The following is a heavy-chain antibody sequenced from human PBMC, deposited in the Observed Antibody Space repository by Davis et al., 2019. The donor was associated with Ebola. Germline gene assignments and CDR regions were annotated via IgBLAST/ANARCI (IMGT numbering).Heavy chain of an antibody. J-gene: IGHJ3*01. D-gene: IGHD2-21*01. CDR2: LYASGST. CDR3: VAGGDDDAFDV. V-gene: IGHV3-66*01. Sequence: GESLKISCAASGFTVSSNYMNWVRQAPGKGLEWVSVLYASGSTYYADSVKARFTISRDNSKNTLYLQMNSLRGEDTAVYYCVAGGDDDAFDVWGQGTMVTVSS. CDR1: GFTVSSNY.